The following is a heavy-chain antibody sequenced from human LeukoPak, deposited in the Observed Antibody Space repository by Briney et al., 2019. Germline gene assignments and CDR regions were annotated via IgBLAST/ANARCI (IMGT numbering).Heavy chain of an antibody. Sequence: GGSLRLSCAASGFTFSSYDMHWVRQAPGKGLEWVVVISYDGTNKNYTDSVKGRFTISRDNSKNTLYLQMNSLRAEDTAVYFCARVRPAVGYYYGMDVWGKGTTVTVSS. CDR2: ISYDGTNK. J-gene: IGHJ6*04. D-gene: IGHD2-2*01. CDR3: ARVRPAVGYYYGMDV. CDR1: GFTFSSYD. V-gene: IGHV3-30*04.